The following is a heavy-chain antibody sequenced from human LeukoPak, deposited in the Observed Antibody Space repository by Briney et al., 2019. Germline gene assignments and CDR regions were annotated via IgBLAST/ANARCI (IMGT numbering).Heavy chain of an antibody. Sequence: SVTLSLTCTVAGGSISSYYWSWIGQPPGKGPEWIGYIYYSGSTNYNPSLKSRVTISVDTSKNQFSLKLSSVTAADTVVYYCARDREMYSSSSWFDPWGQGTLVTVSS. V-gene: IGHV4-59*01. D-gene: IGHD6-6*01. CDR2: IYYSGST. CDR3: ARDREMYSSSSWFDP. CDR1: GGSISSYY. J-gene: IGHJ5*02.